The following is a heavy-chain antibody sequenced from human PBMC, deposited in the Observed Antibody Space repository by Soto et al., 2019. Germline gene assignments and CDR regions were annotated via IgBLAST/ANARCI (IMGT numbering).Heavy chain of an antibody. CDR3: TAYTSYDFWSGPFDY. V-gene: IGHV3-73*01. CDR1: GFTFSGSA. J-gene: IGHJ4*02. CDR2: IRSKANSYAT. D-gene: IGHD3-3*01. Sequence: GGSLRLSCAASGFTFSGSAMHWVRQASGKGLEWVGRIRSKANSYATAYAASVKGRFTISRDDSKNTAYLQMNSLKTEDTAVYYCTAYTSYDFWSGPFDYWGQGTLVTVSS.